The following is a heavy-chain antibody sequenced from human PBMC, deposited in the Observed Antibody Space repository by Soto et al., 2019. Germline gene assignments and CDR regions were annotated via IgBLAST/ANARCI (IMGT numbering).Heavy chain of an antibody. CDR2: INHSGST. CDR3: AREYGDYGVIDY. J-gene: IGHJ4*02. D-gene: IGHD4-17*01. Sequence: QVQLQQWGAGLLKPSETLSLTCAVYGGSFSGYYWSWSRQPPGKGLEWIGEINHSGSTNYNPSLKSRVTISVDTSKHQFSLKLSSVTAADTAVYYCAREYGDYGVIDYWGQGTLVTVSS. CDR1: GGSFSGYY. V-gene: IGHV4-34*01.